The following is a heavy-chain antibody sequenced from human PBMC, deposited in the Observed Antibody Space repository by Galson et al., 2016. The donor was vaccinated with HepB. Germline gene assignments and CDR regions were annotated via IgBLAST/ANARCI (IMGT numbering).Heavy chain of an antibody. Sequence: SVKVSCKASGGTFSSYGISWVRQAPGQGFEWMGGIIPIFGTVNYAQKFQGRVTITADKSTCTAFMELSSLTSEDTSVYYCARELDYCSGGICYPYFDYWGQGTLVTVSS. V-gene: IGHV1-69*06. J-gene: IGHJ4*02. CDR2: IIPIFGTV. CDR3: ARELDYCSGGICYPYFDY. D-gene: IGHD2-15*01. CDR1: GGTFSSYG.